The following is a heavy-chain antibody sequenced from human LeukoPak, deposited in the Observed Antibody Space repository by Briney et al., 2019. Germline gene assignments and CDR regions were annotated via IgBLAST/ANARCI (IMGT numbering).Heavy chain of an antibody. V-gene: IGHV4-39*01. CDR1: GGSISSSSYY. J-gene: IGHJ4*02. CDR2: IYYSGST. Sequence: SETLSLTCTVSGGSISSSSYYWGWIRQPPGKGLEWIGSIYYSGSTYYNPSLKSRVTISVDTSKNQFSLKLSSVTAADTAVYYCARHFSCSWYNPSYPYWGQGTLVTVSS. D-gene: IGHD6-13*01. CDR3: ARHFSCSWYNPSYPY.